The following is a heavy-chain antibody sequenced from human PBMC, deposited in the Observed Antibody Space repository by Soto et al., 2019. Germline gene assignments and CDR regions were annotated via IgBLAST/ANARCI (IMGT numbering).Heavy chain of an antibody. D-gene: IGHD3-10*01. CDR2: IYYSGST. J-gene: IGHJ6*02. V-gene: IGHV4-59*01. CDR3: ARDGSGSYYYGMDV. CDR1: GVSIISYY. Sequence: PSETLSLTCTFSGVSIISYYWSWIRQPPEKGMEWIGYIYYSGSTNYNPSLKSRVTISVDTSKNQFSLKLSPVTAADSAVYYCARDGSGSYYYGMDVWGQGTTVTVSS.